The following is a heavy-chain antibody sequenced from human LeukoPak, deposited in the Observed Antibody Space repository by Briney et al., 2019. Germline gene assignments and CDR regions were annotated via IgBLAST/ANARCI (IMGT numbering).Heavy chain of an antibody. V-gene: IGHV3-64*01. Sequence: GGSLRLSCAASGFTFSSYAMHWVRQAPGKGLEYVSAISSNGGSTYYATSVKGRFTISRDNSKNTLYLQMGSLRAEDMAVYYCARVHCSGGSCGMDVWGQGTTVTVSS. CDR2: ISSNGGST. CDR3: ARVHCSGGSCGMDV. J-gene: IGHJ6*02. D-gene: IGHD2-15*01. CDR1: GFTFSSYA.